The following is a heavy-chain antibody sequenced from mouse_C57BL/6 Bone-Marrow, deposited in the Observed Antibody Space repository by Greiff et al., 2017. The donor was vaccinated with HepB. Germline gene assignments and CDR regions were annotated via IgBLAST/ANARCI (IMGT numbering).Heavy chain of an antibody. CDR2: ISSGGSYT. D-gene: IGHD2-5*01. CDR1: GFTFSSYG. Sequence: EVQLQQSGADLVKPGGSLKLSCAASGFTFSSYGMSWVRQTPDKRLEWVATISSGGSYTYYPDSLKGRITISRDNANNTLYLQMSSLKSEDTALYCGARQNYYSNSLFGYWGQGTLVTVST. V-gene: IGHV5-6*01. J-gene: IGHJ3*01. CDR3: ARQNYYSNSLFGY.